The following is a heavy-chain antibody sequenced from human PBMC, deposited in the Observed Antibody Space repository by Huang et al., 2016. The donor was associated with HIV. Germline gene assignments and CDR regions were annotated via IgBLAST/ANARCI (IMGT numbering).Heavy chain of an antibody. CDR2: ISYDGSNK. V-gene: IGHV3-30-3*01. D-gene: IGHD5-12*01. Sequence: QVQLVESGGGVVQPGRSLRLSCAASRFTFSNYAMHWVRQAPGKGLECGAVISYDGSNKYYADSGKGRFTISRDNSKNTLYLQMNSLRAEDTAVYYCARDLWLRDLYYYYYMDVWGKGTTVTVSS. J-gene: IGHJ6*03. CDR3: ARDLWLRDLYYYYYMDV. CDR1: RFTFSNYA.